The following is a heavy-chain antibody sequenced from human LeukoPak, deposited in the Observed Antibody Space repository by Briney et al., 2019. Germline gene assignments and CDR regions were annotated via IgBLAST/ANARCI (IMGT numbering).Heavy chain of an antibody. D-gene: IGHD3-22*01. CDR2: ISGNGGAT. CDR1: GFTFTSYA. Sequence: GGSLRLSCAASGFTFTSYAMSWVRQAPGKGLEWVSAISGNGGATNYADSVKGRFTISRDNSKNTLHLQMNSLRAEDTALYYCAKATTAIVVDNFFDYWGQGTLVSVSS. V-gene: IGHV3-23*01. J-gene: IGHJ4*02. CDR3: AKATTAIVVDNFFDY.